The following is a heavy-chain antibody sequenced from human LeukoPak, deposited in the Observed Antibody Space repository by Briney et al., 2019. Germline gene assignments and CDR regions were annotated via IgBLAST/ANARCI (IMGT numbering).Heavy chain of an antibody. D-gene: IGHD3-3*01. Sequence: PSETLSLTCAVSGYSISSGYYWGWIRQHPGEGLEWIGSIYHSGSTYYNPSLKSRVTISVDTSKNQFSLKLSSVTAADTAVYYYARHIDFWSGYLVRFDPWGQGTLVTVSS. CDR1: GYSISSGYY. CDR3: ARHIDFWSGYLVRFDP. CDR2: IYHSGST. J-gene: IGHJ5*02. V-gene: IGHV4-38-2*01.